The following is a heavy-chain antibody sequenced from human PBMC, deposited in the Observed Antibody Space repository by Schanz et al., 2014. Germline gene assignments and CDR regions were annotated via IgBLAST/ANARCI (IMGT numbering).Heavy chain of an antibody. CDR1: GFTFDDYA. CDR3: ARDKGGYYPFDY. CDR2: ISWNSGSI. V-gene: IGHV3-9*01. Sequence: EVQLVESGGGLVQPGRSLRLSCAASGFTFDDYAMHWVRQAPGKGLEWVSGISWNSGSIGYEDSVKGRFTISRDNAKNSLYLQMNSLRAEDTAVYYCARDKGGYYPFDYWGQGTLVTVSS. J-gene: IGHJ4*02. D-gene: IGHD3-3*01.